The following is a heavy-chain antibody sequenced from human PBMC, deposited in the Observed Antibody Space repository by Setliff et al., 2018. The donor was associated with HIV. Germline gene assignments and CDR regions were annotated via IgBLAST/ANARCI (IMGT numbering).Heavy chain of an antibody. CDR3: ARDDGYYDSSGYSSADAFDI. Sequence: GGSLRLSCAASGFTFSSYGMNWVRQAPGKGLEWVSSISSSSSYIYYADSVKGRFTISRDNAKNSLYLQMNSLRAEDTAVYYCARDDGYYDSSGYSSADAFDIWGQGTMVTVSS. CDR1: GFTFSSYG. V-gene: IGHV3-21*01. CDR2: ISSSSSYI. D-gene: IGHD3-22*01. J-gene: IGHJ3*02.